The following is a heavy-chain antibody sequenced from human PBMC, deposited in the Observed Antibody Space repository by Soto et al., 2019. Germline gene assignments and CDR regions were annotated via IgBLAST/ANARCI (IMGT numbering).Heavy chain of an antibody. CDR2: IYYSGST. CDR3: AREPRLIIWFGELQD. D-gene: IGHD3-10*01. J-gene: IGHJ4*02. V-gene: IGHV4-34*09. CDR1: GGSFSGYY. Sequence: SETLSLTCAVYGGSFSGYYWTWIRQPPGKGLEWIGYIYYSGSTYYNPSLKSRVSISVDTSKNQFSLSLSSLTAADTAVYYCAREPRLIIWFGELQDWGRGTLVTVSS.